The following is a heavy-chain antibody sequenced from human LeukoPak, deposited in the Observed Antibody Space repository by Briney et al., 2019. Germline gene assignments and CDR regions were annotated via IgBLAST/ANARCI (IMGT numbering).Heavy chain of an antibody. Sequence: SETLSLTCTVSGGSISSHSWSWIRQPPGKGLEWIGYIYYSGSTNYNPSLKSRVTISVDTSKNQFSLKLSSVTAADTAVYYCARDRNDFWSGYYTPGFDYWGQGTLVTVSS. CDR3: ARDRNDFWSGYYTPGFDY. J-gene: IGHJ4*02. V-gene: IGHV4-59*11. D-gene: IGHD3-3*01. CDR1: GGSISSHS. CDR2: IYYSGST.